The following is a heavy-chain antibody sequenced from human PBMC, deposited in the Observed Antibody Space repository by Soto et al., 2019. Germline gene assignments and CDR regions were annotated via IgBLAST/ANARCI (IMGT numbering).Heavy chain of an antibody. CDR3: ARLRSYYGSGSYYHFDY. CDR1: GGSISSGDYY. J-gene: IGHJ4*02. CDR2: IYYSGST. V-gene: IGHV4-30-4*01. Sequence: SETLSLTCTVSGGSISSGDYYWSWIRQPPGKGLEWIGYIYYSGSTYYNPSLKSRVTISVDTSKNQFSLKLSSVTAADTAVYYCARLRSYYGSGSYYHFDYWGQGTLVTAPQ. D-gene: IGHD3-10*01.